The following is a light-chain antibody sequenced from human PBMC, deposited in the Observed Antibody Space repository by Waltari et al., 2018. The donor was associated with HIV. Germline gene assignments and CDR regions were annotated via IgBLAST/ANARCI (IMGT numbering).Light chain of an antibody. CDR1: SSYVETF. CDR3: CSHAGNLIFA. CDR2: DVS. J-gene: IGLJ1*01. Sequence: QSALTQPHSVSGSPGQSLTISCTGTSSYVETFVSWYQHHPGKAPKVIIYDVSKRPSGVPDRFSGSKSGNTAFLTISGLQAEDEADYHCCSHAGNLIFAFGTGTKVTVL. V-gene: IGLV2-11*01.